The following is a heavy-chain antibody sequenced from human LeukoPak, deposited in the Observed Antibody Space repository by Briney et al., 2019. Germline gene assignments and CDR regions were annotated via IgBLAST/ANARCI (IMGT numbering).Heavy chain of an antibody. CDR2: ISSSSSYI. CDR3: ARDLRVSGYSSSWFSPDY. V-gene: IGHV3-21*01. CDR1: GFTFSSYS. D-gene: IGHD6-13*01. J-gene: IGHJ4*02. Sequence: GGSLRLSCAASGFTFSSYSMNWVRQAPGKGLEWVSSISSSSSYIYYADSVKGRFIISRDNAKNSLYLQMNSLRAEDTAVYYCARDLRVSGYSSSWFSPDYWGQGTLVTVSS.